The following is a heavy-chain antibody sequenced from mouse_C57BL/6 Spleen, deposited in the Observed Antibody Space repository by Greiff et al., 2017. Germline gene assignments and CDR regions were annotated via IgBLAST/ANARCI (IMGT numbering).Heavy chain of an antibody. CDR2: IRNKANNHAT. V-gene: IGHV6-6*01. CDR3: IFPRTWFAY. Sequence: EVNVVESGGGLVQPGGSMKLSCAASGFTVSDAWMDWVRQSPEKGLEWVAEIRNKANNHATYYAESVKGRFTISRDESKSSVYLQINSLRAEDTGIYYCIFPRTWFAYWGQATLVTLSA. J-gene: IGHJ3*01. CDR1: GFTVSDAW. D-gene: IGHD2-10*02.